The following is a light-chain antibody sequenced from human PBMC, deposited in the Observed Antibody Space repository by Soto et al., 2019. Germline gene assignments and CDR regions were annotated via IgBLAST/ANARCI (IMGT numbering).Light chain of an antibody. CDR2: DAS. Sequence: EIVLTQSPATLSLSPGERATLSCRASQSVSSYLAWYQQKPGQAPRLLIYDASNRATGIPARFSGSGSGTDFTLTISSLEPEDFVVYYCQQRSIWPPDTFGQGTKLEIK. V-gene: IGKV3-11*01. CDR3: QQRSIWPPDT. J-gene: IGKJ2*01. CDR1: QSVSSY.